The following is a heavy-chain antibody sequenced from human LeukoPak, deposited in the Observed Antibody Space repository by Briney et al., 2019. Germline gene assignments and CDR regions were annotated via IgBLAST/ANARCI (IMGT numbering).Heavy chain of an antibody. CDR2: ISGSGGST. Sequence: GGSLRLSCSAARFKFSGYAMSWVRQAPGKGLEWVSVISGSGGSTFYADAVKGRFTISRDNSKNTLFLQMHSLSVEDTAVYFCAKGPLSFGELTVKYLQDWGQGTPVTVSS. V-gene: IGHV3-23*01. J-gene: IGHJ1*01. CDR1: RFKFSGYA. D-gene: IGHD3-10*01. CDR3: AKGPLSFGELTVKYLQD.